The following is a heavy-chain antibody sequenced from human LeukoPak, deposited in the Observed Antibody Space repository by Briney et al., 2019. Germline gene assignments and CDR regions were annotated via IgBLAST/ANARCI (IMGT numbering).Heavy chain of an antibody. V-gene: IGHV3-48*01. CDR1: GFTFSSYS. Sequence: GGSLRLSCAASGFTFSSYSMNWVRQAPGKGLEWVSYISSSSSTIYYADSVKGRFTISRDNAKNSLYLQMNSLRAEDTAVYYCASNGPWGYDILTGYYRFDYWGQGTLVTVSS. CDR3: ASNGPWGYDILTGYYRFDY. D-gene: IGHD3-9*01. J-gene: IGHJ4*02. CDR2: ISSSSSTI.